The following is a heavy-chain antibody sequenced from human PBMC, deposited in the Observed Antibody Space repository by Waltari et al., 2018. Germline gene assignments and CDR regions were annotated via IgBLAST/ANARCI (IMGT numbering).Heavy chain of an antibody. J-gene: IGHJ6*03. Sequence: QVQLQESGPGLVKASETLSLTCTVPGGSISTYYWNWVRQPAGKGLEWIGRIYTTGSPTYNPSLRSRVTMSVDASKSQFSLKLTSVTAADTAVYYCASGPGKYFYYMDVWGKGTTVTVSS. CDR1: GGSISTYY. V-gene: IGHV4-4*07. CDR2: IYTTGSP. CDR3: ASGPGKYFYYMDV.